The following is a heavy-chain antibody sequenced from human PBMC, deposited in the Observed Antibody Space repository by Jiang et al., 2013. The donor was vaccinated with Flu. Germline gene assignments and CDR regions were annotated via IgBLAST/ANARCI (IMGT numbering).Heavy chain of an antibody. CDR1: GYTFTNFA. J-gene: IGHJ4*02. V-gene: IGHV1-3*01. CDR3: ARGLPAEGQYLLDY. D-gene: IGHD2-21*01. CDR2: INGGNGNR. Sequence: SGAEVKMPGASVKISCKVSGYTFTNFAVYWVRQAPGHSLEWMGWINGGNGNRRYSEKFHDRVTITWDTSASAAYMEVSSLSSEDTAVYFCARGLPAEGQYLLDYWGQGTLVTVSS.